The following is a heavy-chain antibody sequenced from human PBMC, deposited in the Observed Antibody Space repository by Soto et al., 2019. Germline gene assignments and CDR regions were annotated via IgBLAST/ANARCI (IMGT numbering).Heavy chain of an antibody. CDR2: ISWDGGST. CDR3: AKDIIVAVAGTTLFDY. J-gene: IGHJ4*02. CDR1: GFTFDDYT. V-gene: IGHV3-43*01. D-gene: IGHD6-19*01. Sequence: EVQLVESGGVVVQPGGSLRLSCAASGFTFDDYTMHWVRQAPGKGLEWVSLISWDGGSTYYADPVKGRFTISRDNSKNSLDMQMNSLRTEDTALYYCAKDIIVAVAGTTLFDYWGQGTLVTV.